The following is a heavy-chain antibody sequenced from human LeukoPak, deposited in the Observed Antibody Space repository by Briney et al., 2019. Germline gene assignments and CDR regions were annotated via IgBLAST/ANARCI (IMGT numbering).Heavy chain of an antibody. V-gene: IGHV3-48*01. Sequence: PGGSLRLSCAASGFTFSSYSMNWVRQAPGKGLEWVSYISSSSSTIYYADSVKGRFTISRDNAKNPLYLQMNSLRAEDTAVYYCAREGMVYASDYWGRGTLVTVSS. D-gene: IGHD2-8*01. J-gene: IGHJ4*02. CDR1: GFTFSSYS. CDR3: AREGMVYASDY. CDR2: ISSSSSTI.